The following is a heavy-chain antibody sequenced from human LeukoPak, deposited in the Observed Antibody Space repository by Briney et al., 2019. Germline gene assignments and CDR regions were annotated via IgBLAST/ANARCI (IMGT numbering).Heavy chain of an antibody. CDR1: GFRFSDYG. V-gene: IGHV3-30*18. CDR2: ISSDGTKK. J-gene: IGHJ4*02. D-gene: IGHD2-15*01. CDR3: AKRRDYCSGGSCYSLDY. Sequence: PGRSLRLSCAASGFRFSDYGMHWVRQAPGRGLEWVAVISSDGTKKAYADSVKGRFTISRDSSENTLYLQMSSLRAEDTAVYYCAKRRDYCSGGSCYSLDYWGQGTLVTVSS.